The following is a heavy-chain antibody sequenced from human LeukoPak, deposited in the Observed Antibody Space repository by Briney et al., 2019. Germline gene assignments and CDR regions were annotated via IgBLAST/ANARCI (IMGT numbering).Heavy chain of an antibody. CDR3: ARGPLGGSSYHIDY. CDR1: GLTFSSYG. D-gene: IGHD7-27*01. J-gene: IGHJ4*02. Sequence: PGGSLRLSCAASGLTFSSYGMHWVRQAPGKGLEWVAFIRYDGSNKYYADSVKGRFTISRDNAKNSLYLQMNSLRAEDTAVYYCARGPLGGSSYHIDYWGQGTLVTVSS. CDR2: IRYDGSNK. V-gene: IGHV3-30*02.